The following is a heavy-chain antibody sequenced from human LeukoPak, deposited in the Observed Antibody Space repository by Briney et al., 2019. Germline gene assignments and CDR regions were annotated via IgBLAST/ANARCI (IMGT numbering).Heavy chain of an antibody. V-gene: IGHV4-59*01. CDR2: IYYSGST. CDR1: GGSISSYY. Sequence: PSETLSLTCTVSGGSISSYYWSWIRQPPGKGLEWIGYIYYSGSTNYNPSLKSRVTISVDTSKNQFSLKLSSVTAADTAVYYCARNDGYSGYGHDYWGQGTLVTVSS. D-gene: IGHD5-12*01. CDR3: ARNDGYSGYGHDY. J-gene: IGHJ4*02.